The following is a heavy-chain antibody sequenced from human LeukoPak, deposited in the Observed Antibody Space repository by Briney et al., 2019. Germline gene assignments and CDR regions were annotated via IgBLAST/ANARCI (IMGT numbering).Heavy chain of an antibody. CDR1: GYTFSNYG. D-gene: IGHD3-22*01. J-gene: IGHJ4*02. V-gene: IGHV1-69*04. Sequence: ASVKVSCKASGYTFSNYGISWVRQAPGQGLEWMGRIIPILGIANYAQKFQGRVTITADKSTSTAYMELSSLRSEDTAVYYCARIGYDSSGYYGYWGQGTLVTVSS. CDR3: ARIGYDSSGYYGY. CDR2: IIPILGIA.